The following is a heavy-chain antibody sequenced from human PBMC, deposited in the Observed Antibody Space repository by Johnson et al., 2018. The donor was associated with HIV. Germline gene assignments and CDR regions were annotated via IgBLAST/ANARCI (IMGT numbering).Heavy chain of an antibody. J-gene: IGHJ3*02. D-gene: IGHD6-6*01. CDR1: GFTLSNYG. V-gene: IGHV3-30*02. CDR3: ARAEQLAGGAFDI. Sequence: QVQLVESGGGVVQPGGSLRLPCVASGFTLSNYGMHWVRQAPGKGLEWVAFIRYDGGNKYYADSVKGRFTISRDNSKNTLYLQMNSLRAEDTAVYYCARAEQLAGGAFDIWGQGTMVTVSS. CDR2: IRYDGGNK.